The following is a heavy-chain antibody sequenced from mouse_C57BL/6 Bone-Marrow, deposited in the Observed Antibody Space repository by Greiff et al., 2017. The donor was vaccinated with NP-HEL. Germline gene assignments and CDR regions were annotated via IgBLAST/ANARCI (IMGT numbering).Heavy chain of an antibody. CDR1: GYTFTSYW. CDR3: ARGDYSIKFAY. CDR2: IDPSDSYT. J-gene: IGHJ3*01. V-gene: IGHV1-59*01. Sequence: QVQLQQPGAELVRPGTSVKLSCKASGYTFTSYWMHWVKQRPGQGLEWIGVIDPSDSYTNYNQKFKGKATLTVDTSSSTAYMQLSSLTSEDSAVYYCARGDYSIKFAYWGQGPLVTVSA. D-gene: IGHD2-5*01.